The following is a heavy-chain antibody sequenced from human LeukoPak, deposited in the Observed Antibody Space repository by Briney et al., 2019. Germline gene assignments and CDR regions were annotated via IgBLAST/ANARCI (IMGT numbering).Heavy chain of an antibody. CDR2: IYYSGST. D-gene: IGHD5-18*01. J-gene: IGHJ6*02. Sequence: PSETLSLTCTVSGGSISSSNYYWGWVRQPPGMGLEWIGSIYYSGSTYYNPSLKSRVTISVDTSKNQFSLKLTSVTAADTAVYCCAISKSYINGYFYYAMDLWGQGTSVTVSS. CDR3: AISKSYINGYFYYAMDL. CDR1: GGSISSSNYY. V-gene: IGHV4-39*01.